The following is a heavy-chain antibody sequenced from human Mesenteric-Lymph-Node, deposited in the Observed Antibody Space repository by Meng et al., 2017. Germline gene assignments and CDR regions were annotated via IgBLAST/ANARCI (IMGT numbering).Heavy chain of an antibody. CDR2: VYPNGVT. CDR1: GASISSDTYY. CDR3: ARDTASFDY. Sequence: SETLSLTCSVSGASISSDTYYWTWIRQPAGKGLEWIGRVYPNGVTNYNPSLKSRLTLSVDTSKNQFSLNLRSVTAADTAVYFCARDTASFDYWGQGTLVTVSS. V-gene: IGHV4-61*02. J-gene: IGHJ4*02.